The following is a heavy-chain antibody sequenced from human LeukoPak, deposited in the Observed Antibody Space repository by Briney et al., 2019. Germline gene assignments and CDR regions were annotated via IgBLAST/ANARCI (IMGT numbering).Heavy chain of an antibody. CDR1: GGSFSGYY. CDR2: INHGGST. Sequence: PLETLSLTCAVYGGSFSGYYWSWIRQPPGKGLEWIGEINHGGSTNYNTSLKGRVTILVETPKNQFSLEFTYLTAGEPAFYYCGKGGGAFDRWGRRSLVTVSS. V-gene: IGHV4-34*01. J-gene: IGHJ5*02. D-gene: IGHD2-15*01. CDR3: GKGGGAFDR.